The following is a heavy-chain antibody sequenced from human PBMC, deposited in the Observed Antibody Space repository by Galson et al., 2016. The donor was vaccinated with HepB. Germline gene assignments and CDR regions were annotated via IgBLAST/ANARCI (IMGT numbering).Heavy chain of an antibody. CDR1: GYTFTTYG. V-gene: IGHV1-18*01. Sequence: SVKVSCKAPGYTFTTYGISWVRQAPGQGLEWMGWISANNGNTDFAQKFQGRVTMTTDTSTNTAYMELRSLRSDDTAVYYCAREGRFSGSYSAWGQGTLVTVSS. D-gene: IGHD1-26*01. CDR3: AREGRFSGSYSA. CDR2: ISANNGNT. J-gene: IGHJ5*02.